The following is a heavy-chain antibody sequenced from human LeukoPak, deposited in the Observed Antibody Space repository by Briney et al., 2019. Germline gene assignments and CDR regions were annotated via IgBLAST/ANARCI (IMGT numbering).Heavy chain of an antibody. CDR2: IYSGGST. CDR3: ATSVRRYYFDY. J-gene: IGHJ4*02. CDR1: GFTVSSNY. V-gene: IGHV3-53*01. D-gene: IGHD2-8*01. Sequence: GGSLRLSCAASGFTVSSNYMSWVRQAPGKGLEWVSFIYSGGSTYYADSVKGRFTTSRDNSKNTLYLQMSSLRAEDTAVYYCATSVRRYYFDYWGQGTLVTVSS.